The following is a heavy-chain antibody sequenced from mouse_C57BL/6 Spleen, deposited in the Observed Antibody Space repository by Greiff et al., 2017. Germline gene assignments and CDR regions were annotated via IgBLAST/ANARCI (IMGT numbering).Heavy chain of an antibody. CDR3: ARSGDYDAWFAY. CDR2: IHPNSGST. J-gene: IGHJ3*01. D-gene: IGHD2-4*01. Sequence: QVQLQQPGAELVKPGASVKLSCKASGYTFTSYWMHWVKQRPGQGLEWIGMIHPNSGSTNYNEKFKSKATLTVDQSSSTAYMQLSSLTSADSAVYYCARSGDYDAWFAYWGQGTLVTVSA. CDR1: GYTFTSYW. V-gene: IGHV1-64*01.